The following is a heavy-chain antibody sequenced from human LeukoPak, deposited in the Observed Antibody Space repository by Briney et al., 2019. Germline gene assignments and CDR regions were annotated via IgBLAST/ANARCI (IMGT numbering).Heavy chain of an antibody. CDR1: GGSTSSGDYY. V-gene: IGHV4-30-4*08. Sequence: SETLSLTCTVSGGSTSSGDYYWSWIRQPPRKGLEWIGYIYYSGSTYYNPSFKSRVTISVDTSKNQFSLKLSSVTAADTAVYYCAGTYYDFTSPFDYWGQGTLVTVSS. CDR2: IYYSGST. J-gene: IGHJ4*02. D-gene: IGHD3-3*01. CDR3: AGTYYDFTSPFDY.